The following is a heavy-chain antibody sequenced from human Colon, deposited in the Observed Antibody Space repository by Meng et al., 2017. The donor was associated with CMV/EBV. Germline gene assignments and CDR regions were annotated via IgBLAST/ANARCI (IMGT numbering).Heavy chain of an antibody. V-gene: IGHV3-23*01. J-gene: IGHJ3*02. CDR3: AKDIGLVGKSNAFDI. CDR1: GFPVSANY. Sequence: GESLKISCAASGFPVSANYMAWFRQAPGRGLEWVSAISGSGATTYYADSVKGRFTISRDNSKNTLYLQMNSLRAEDTALYYCAKDIGLVGKSNAFDIWGQGTMVTVSS. CDR2: ISGSGATT. D-gene: IGHD1-26*01.